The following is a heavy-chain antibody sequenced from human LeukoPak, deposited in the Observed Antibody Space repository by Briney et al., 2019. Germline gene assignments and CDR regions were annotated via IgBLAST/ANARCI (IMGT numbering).Heavy chain of an antibody. D-gene: IGHD6-19*01. CDR1: GFTFGDYA. CDR2: IRSKAYGGTT. Sequence: GGSLRLSCTASGFTFGDYAMSWFRQAPGKGLEWVGFIRSKAYGGTTEYAASVKGRFTISRDDSKSIAYLQMNSLKTEDTDVYYCTIIAEARRGEDYWGQGTLVTVSS. V-gene: IGHV3-49*03. CDR3: TIIAEARRGEDY. J-gene: IGHJ4*02.